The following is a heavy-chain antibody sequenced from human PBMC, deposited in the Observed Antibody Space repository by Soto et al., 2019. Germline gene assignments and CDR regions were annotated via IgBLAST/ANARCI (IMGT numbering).Heavy chain of an antibody. Sequence: PGGSLRLSCAASGFTFSRYAMSWVRQGPGKGLEWVSVISGSDDSTYYADSVKGRFTISRDNSKNTLYLQMNSLRAEDTAVYYCAKRSSSSTFYYWGQGTLVTVSS. J-gene: IGHJ4*02. CDR2: ISGSDDST. CDR1: GFTFSRYA. CDR3: AKRSSSSTFYY. V-gene: IGHV3-23*01. D-gene: IGHD6-6*01.